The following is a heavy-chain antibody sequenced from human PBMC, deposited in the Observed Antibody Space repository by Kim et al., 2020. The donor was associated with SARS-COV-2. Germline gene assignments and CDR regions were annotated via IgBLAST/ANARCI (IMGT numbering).Heavy chain of an antibody. CDR3: ARWGWCGGGRCYFDY. Sequence: SETLSLTCTVSGGSISTYYWSWIRQPPGKGLEWIGYIYNSGRSGITNYNPSLKSRVTISVDTSKNQFTLKLGSVTAADTAVYYCARWGWCGGGRCYFDYWGQGTLVTVSS. V-gene: IGHV4-59*01. J-gene: IGHJ4*02. CDR2: IYNSGRSGIT. D-gene: IGHD2-15*01. CDR1: GGSISTYY.